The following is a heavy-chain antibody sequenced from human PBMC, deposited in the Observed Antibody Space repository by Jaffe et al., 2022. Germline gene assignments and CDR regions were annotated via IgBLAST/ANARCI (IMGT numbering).Heavy chain of an antibody. J-gene: IGHJ5*02. CDR1: GFTFSNAW. CDR2: IKSKTDGGTT. CDR3: TTSYGDYGGWFDP. D-gene: IGHD4-17*01. Sequence: EVQLVESGGGLVKPGGSLRLSCAASGFTFSNAWMSWVRQAPGKGLEWVGRIKSKTDGGTTDYAAPVKGRFTISRDDSKNTLYLQMNSLKTEDTAVYYCTTSYGDYGGWFDPWGQGTLVTVSS. V-gene: IGHV3-15*01.